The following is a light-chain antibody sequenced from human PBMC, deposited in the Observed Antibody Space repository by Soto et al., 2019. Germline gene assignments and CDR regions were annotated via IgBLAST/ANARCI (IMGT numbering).Light chain of an antibody. J-gene: IGLJ2*01. Sequence: QSALTQPASVSGSPGQSITISCTGTSSDVGGYNYVSWYQQHPGKAPKLMIYDVSNPPSGVSNRFSGYKSGNTASLTISGLQAGDEADYYCSSYTSSSTLVVFGGGTKLTVL. V-gene: IGLV2-14*01. CDR2: DVS. CDR1: SSDVGGYNY. CDR3: SSYTSSSTLVV.